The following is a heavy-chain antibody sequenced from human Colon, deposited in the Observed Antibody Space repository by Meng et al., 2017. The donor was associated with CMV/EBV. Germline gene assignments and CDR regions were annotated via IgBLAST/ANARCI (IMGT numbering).Heavy chain of an antibody. D-gene: IGHD3-10*01. CDR3: ARGQLWLDS. CDR1: GFTFSSYA. Sequence: GGSLRLSCAASGFTFSSYAMSWVRQAPGKGLEWVANIKQDGSETSYVDSVEGRFTISRDNAKNSLYLQMNNLRAEDTAVYYCARGQLWLDSWGQGTLVTVSS. CDR2: IKQDGSET. V-gene: IGHV3-7*04. J-gene: IGHJ5*01.